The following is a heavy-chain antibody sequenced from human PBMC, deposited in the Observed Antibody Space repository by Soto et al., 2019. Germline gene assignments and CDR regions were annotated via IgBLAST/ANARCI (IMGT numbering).Heavy chain of an antibody. CDR1: GGTFSSYT. CDR3: ARGHCSSTSCYDRVGGYYYYYYMDV. Sequence: ASVKVSCKASGGTFSSYTISWVRQAPGQGLEWMGRIIPILGIANYAQKFQGRVTITADKSTSTAYMELGSLRSEDTAVYYCARGHCSSTSCYDRVGGYYYYYYMDVWGKGTTVTVSS. D-gene: IGHD2-2*01. V-gene: IGHV1-69*02. CDR2: IIPILGIA. J-gene: IGHJ6*03.